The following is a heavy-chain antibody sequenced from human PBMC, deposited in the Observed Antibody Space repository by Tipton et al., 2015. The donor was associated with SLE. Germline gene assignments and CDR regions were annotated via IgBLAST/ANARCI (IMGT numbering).Heavy chain of an antibody. CDR1: EFTFSSYW. CDR3: ARGPHSGYDYGAYYYYGMDI. D-gene: IGHD5-12*01. Sequence: SLRLSCAASEFTFSSYWMTWVRQAPGKGLEWVANIKQDGGEKYYVDSVKGRFTISRDNAKNSLYLQMNSLRAEDTAVYYCARGPHSGYDYGAYYYYGMDIWGQGTTVTVSS. J-gene: IGHJ6*02. CDR2: IKQDGGEK. V-gene: IGHV3-7*01.